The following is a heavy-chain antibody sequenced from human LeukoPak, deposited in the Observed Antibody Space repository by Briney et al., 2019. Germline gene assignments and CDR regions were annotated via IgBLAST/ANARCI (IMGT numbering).Heavy chain of an antibody. D-gene: IGHD5-24*01. CDR2: IYYSGST. Sequence: SETLSLTCTVSGGSVSGYYWSWIRQPPGKGLEWIAYIYYSGSTSYNPSLKSRVTISVDTSKNRFSLRLSSVTAADTAVYYCARRARWAQDFDYWGQGTLVTVSS. J-gene: IGHJ4*02. CDR1: GGSVSGYY. V-gene: IGHV4-59*08. CDR3: ARRARWAQDFDY.